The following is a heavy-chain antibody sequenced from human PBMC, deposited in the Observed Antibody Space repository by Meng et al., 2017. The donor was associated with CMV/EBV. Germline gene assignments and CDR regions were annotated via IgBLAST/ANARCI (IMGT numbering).Heavy chain of an antibody. CDR2: ISSSGSTI. D-gene: IGHD3-3*01. Sequence: GGSLRLSCAASGFTFSDYYMSWIRQAPGKGLEWVSYISSSGSTIYYADPVKGRFTISRDNAKNSLYLQMNSLRAEDTAVYYCARNDHDFWSGYSYGMDVWGQGTTVTVSS. V-gene: IGHV3-11*04. CDR3: ARNDHDFWSGYSYGMDV. J-gene: IGHJ6*02. CDR1: GFTFSDYY.